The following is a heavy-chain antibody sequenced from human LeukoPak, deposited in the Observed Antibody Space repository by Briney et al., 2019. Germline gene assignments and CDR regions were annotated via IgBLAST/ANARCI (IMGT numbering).Heavy chain of an antibody. CDR1: GDTFRSYA. V-gene: IGHV1-69*04. D-gene: IGHD3-3*02. Sequence: ASVKVSCKASGDTFRSYAFNWVRQAPGQRPEWMGRLIPIVDVANYAPKFQDRVTMTADTATSTAYMELTSLRSEDTAVYYCARGGIGLGYWGQGTLVTVSS. CDR3: ARGGIGLGY. J-gene: IGHJ4*02. CDR2: LIPIVDVA.